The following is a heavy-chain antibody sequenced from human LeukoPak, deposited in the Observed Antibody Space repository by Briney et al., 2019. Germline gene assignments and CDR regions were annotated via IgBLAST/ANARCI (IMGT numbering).Heavy chain of an antibody. CDR2: IYYSGST. Sequence: TETLSLTCTVSGGSISSSSYYWGWIRQPPGKGLEWIGSIYYSGSTYYNPSLKSRVTISVDTSKNQFSLKLSSVTAADTAVYYCARRAVFGVPQDAFDIWGQGTMVTVSS. D-gene: IGHD3-3*01. CDR1: GGSISSSSYY. J-gene: IGHJ3*02. V-gene: IGHV4-39*01. CDR3: ARRAVFGVPQDAFDI.